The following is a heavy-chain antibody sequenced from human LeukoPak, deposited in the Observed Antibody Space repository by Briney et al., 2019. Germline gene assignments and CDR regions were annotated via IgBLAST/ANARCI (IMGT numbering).Heavy chain of an antibody. J-gene: IGHJ4*02. CDR3: ATSYYGSGSYSNQFDY. V-gene: IGHV4-39*01. CDR1: GGPISSSSYY. Sequence: SETLSLTCTVSGGPISSSSYYWGWIRQPPGKGLEWIGTIYYSGTTYYKPSLKSRVTISVDTSKNQFSLKLSSLTAADTAVYYCATSYYGSGSYSNQFDYWGQGTLVTVSS. D-gene: IGHD3-10*01. CDR2: IYYSGTT.